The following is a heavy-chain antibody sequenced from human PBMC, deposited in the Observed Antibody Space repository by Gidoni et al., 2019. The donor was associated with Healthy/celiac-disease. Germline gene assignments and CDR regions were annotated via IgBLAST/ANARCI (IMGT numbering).Heavy chain of an antibody. CDR1: GGSISSGSYY. J-gene: IGHJ4*02. V-gene: IGHV4-61*02. D-gene: IGHD6-19*01. CDR3: AREGGWYNFDY. Sequence: QVQLQESGPGLVKPSQTLSLTCTVSGGSISSGSYYWSWIRQPAGKGLEWIGRIYTSGSTNYNPSLKSRVTISVDTTKNQFSLKLSSVTAADTAVYYCAREGGWYNFDYWGQGTLVTVSS. CDR2: IYTSGST.